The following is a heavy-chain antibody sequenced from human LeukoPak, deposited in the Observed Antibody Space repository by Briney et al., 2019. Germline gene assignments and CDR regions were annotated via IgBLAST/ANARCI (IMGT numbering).Heavy chain of an antibody. CDR1: GYTFTDYY. D-gene: IGHD3-3*01. J-gene: IGHJ4*02. CDR2: INPYSGGT. CDR3: AREASKSPLITNFDF. Sequence: ASVKVSCKASGYTFTDYYMHWVRQAPGQGVEWMGWINPYSGGTNYAQKFQGRVTMTRDTSINTAYMELSRLTSDDSAVYYCAREASKSPLITNFDFWGQGTLVTVSS. V-gene: IGHV1-2*02.